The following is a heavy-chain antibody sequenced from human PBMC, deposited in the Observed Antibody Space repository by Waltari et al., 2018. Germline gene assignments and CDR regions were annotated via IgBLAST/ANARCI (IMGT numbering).Heavy chain of an antibody. CDR1: GSTFSSYS. Sequence: EVQLVESGGGLVKPGGSLRLSCAASGSTFSSYSMNCVRQAPGKGLEWVSSISSSSSYIYYADSVKGRFTISRDNAKNSLYLQMNSLRAEDTAVYYCARFSYDSSGYDDAFDIWGQGTMVTVSS. D-gene: IGHD3-22*01. CDR2: ISSSSSYI. J-gene: IGHJ3*02. V-gene: IGHV3-21*01. CDR3: ARFSYDSSGYDDAFDI.